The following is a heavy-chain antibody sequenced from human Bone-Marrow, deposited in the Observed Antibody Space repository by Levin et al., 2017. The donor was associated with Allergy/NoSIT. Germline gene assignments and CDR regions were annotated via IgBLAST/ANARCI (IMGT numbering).Heavy chain of an antibody. CDR3: SKSPYGSDTPYHFDY. CDR2: ISPITGRT. CDR1: GFCFSSYA. J-gene: IGHJ4*01. Sequence: GGSLRLSCTASGFCFSSYAMSWVRQAPGKGLQWVSCISPITGRTHYADSVNGRFIISRDNSTNTLFLQIRSPIADDTALYYCSKSPYGSDTPYHFDYWGHGSMVVVSS. D-gene: IGHD2-2*03. V-gene: IGHV3-23*01.